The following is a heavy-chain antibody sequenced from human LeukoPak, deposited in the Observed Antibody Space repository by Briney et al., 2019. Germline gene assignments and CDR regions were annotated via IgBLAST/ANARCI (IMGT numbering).Heavy chain of an antibody. J-gene: IGHJ4*02. CDR3: VSGYCSGGSCHTTNSPFDY. Sequence: GGSLRLSCAASGLTFSSYAMSWVRQAPGKGLEWVSAISGSGGSTYYADSVKGRFTISRDNSKNTLYLQMNSLRAEDTAVYHCVSGYCSGGSCHTTNSPFDYWGREPWSPSPQ. CDR2: ISGSGGST. D-gene: IGHD2-15*01. V-gene: IGHV3-23*01. CDR1: GLTFSSYA.